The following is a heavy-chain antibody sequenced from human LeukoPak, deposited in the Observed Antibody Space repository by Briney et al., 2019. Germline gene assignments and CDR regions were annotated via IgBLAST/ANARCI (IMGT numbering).Heavy chain of an antibody. CDR2: IYTSGNT. V-gene: IGHV4-59*10. Sequence: SETLSLTCAAYGGSFSGYYWSWIRQPAGKGLEWIGRIYTSGNTNYNPSLKSRVTISVDTSKNQFSLNLSSVTAADTAVYYCARGPYYYDSSGNFDYWGQGTLVTVSS. CDR1: GGSFSGYY. D-gene: IGHD3-22*01. J-gene: IGHJ4*02. CDR3: ARGPYYYDSSGNFDY.